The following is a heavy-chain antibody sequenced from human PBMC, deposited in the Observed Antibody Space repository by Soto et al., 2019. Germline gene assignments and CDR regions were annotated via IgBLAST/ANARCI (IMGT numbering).Heavy chain of an antibody. CDR2: INAGNGNT. Sequence: GASVKVSCKASGYTFTSYAMHWVRQAPGQRLEWMGWINAGNGNTKYSQKFQGRFTISRDDSKNTLYLQMSSLRAEDTAVYYCARRQISPPTRGAATARGAMDVWGQGTTVTVSS. J-gene: IGHJ6*02. D-gene: IGHD6-13*01. V-gene: IGHV1-3*01. CDR1: GYTFTSYA. CDR3: ARRQISPPTRGAATARGAMDV.